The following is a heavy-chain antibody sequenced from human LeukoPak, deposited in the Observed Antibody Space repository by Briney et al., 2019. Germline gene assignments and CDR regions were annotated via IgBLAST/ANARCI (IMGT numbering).Heavy chain of an antibody. J-gene: IGHJ3*02. CDR3: ARTCCSSTSCYAFDI. D-gene: IGHD2-2*01. CDR2: IYTSGST. Sequence: SETLSLTCTVSGGSISSYYWSWIRQPAGKGLEWIGRIYTSGSTNYNPSLKSRVTMSVDTSKNQFSLKLSSVTAADTAVYYCARTCCSSTSCYAFDIWGQGTMVTVSS. CDR1: GGSISSYY. V-gene: IGHV4-4*07.